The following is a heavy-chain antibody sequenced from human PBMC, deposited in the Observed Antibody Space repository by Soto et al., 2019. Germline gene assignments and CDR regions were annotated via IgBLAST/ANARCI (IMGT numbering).Heavy chain of an antibody. D-gene: IGHD3-3*01. CDR3: ASPSGPNYYYGMDV. CDR2: IDPSDSYT. J-gene: IGHJ6*02. Sequence: LKFSCKGSGYSFTSYWISWVRQMPGKGLEWMGRIDPSDSYTNYSPSFQGHVTISADKSISTAYLQWSSLKASDTAMYYCASPSGPNYYYGMDVWGQGTTVTVSS. CDR1: GYSFTSYW. V-gene: IGHV5-10-1*01.